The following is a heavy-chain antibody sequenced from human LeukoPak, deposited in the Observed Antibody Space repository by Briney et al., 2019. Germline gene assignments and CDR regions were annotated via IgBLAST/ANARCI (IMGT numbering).Heavy chain of an antibody. CDR3: ARANRPFHSSGWYKDY. D-gene: IGHD6-19*01. V-gene: IGHV3-30-3*01. Sequence: GGSLRLSCAASGFTFSSYAMHWVRQAPGKGLEWVAVISYDGSSKYFADSVKGRFTISRDTSKNTLYLQMNSLKAEDTAVYYCARANRPFHSSGWYKDYWGQGTLVTVSS. CDR1: GFTFSSYA. J-gene: IGHJ4*02. CDR2: ISYDGSSK.